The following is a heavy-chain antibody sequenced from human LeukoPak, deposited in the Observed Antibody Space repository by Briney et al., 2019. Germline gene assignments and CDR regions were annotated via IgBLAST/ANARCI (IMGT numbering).Heavy chain of an antibody. D-gene: IGHD3-22*01. J-gene: IGHJ4*02. CDR3: AKEAYYDGTGYFDF. CDR1: GFPFSSYA. Sequence: GGALRLSCAASGFPFSSYAMPWVRQAPGKGLEWVAVISYDGSNNYYADTVKGRFTISRDNSKNTLYLQMNSLRAEDTAVYYCAKEAYYDGTGYFDFWGQGTLVTVSS. CDR2: ISYDGSNN. V-gene: IGHV3-30-3*01.